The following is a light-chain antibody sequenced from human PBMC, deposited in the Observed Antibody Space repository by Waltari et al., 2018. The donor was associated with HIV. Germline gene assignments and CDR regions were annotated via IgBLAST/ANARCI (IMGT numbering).Light chain of an antibody. CDR2: STN. CDR3: VLYMGSGISV. V-gene: IGLV8-61*01. Sequence: QTVVTQEPSFSVSPGGTVTLTCGLSSGSVSTSYYPSWYQQTPGQAPRTPIYSTNTRSSGVPDRFSGSILGNKAALTITGAQADDESDYYCVLYMGSGISVFGTGTKVTV. J-gene: IGLJ1*01. CDR1: SGSVSTSYY.